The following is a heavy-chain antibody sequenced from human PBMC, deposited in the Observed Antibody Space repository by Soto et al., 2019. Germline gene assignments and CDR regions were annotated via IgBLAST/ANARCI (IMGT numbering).Heavy chain of an antibody. CDR1: GGTFSSYA. J-gene: IGHJ6*02. V-gene: IGHV1-69*13. CDR2: IIPIFGTA. D-gene: IGHD3-3*01. Sequence: SVKVSCKASGGTFSSYAISWVRQAPGQGLEWMGGIIPIFGTANYAQKFQGRVTITADESTSTAYMELSSLRSEDTAVYYCARGMTYYDFWSGSTTSHYYYYYGMDVWGQGTTVTVSS. CDR3: ARGMTYYDFWSGSTTSHYYYYYGMDV.